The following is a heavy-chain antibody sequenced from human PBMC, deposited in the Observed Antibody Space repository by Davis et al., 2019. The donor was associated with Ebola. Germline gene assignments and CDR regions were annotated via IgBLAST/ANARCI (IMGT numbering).Heavy chain of an antibody. CDR3: AKSRVAAAGHTYYFDY. V-gene: IGHV3-21*01. CDR1: GFTFSSNS. D-gene: IGHD6-13*01. J-gene: IGHJ4*02. CDR2: ISSSSNYI. Sequence: GESLKISCAASGFTFSSNSMNWVRQAPGKGLEWVSFISSSSNYIYYADSVKGRFTVSRDNAKNSLYLQMNSLRAEDTAVYYCAKSRVAAAGHTYYFDYWGQGTLVTVSS.